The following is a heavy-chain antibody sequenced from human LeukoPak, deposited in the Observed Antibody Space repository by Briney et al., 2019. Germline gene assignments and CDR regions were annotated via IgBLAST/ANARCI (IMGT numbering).Heavy chain of an antibody. CDR2: IYSSGSI. V-gene: IGHV4-39*01. Sequence: PWETLSLTCTVSGDAIISSSFYWVWIRQPPGRGLEWIGSIYSSGSIYYNPSVNSRATISVDTSKKELSLELSSVTAADTSMYYCARLYYSDSAFDYWGQGTLVTVSS. CDR1: GDAIISSSFY. D-gene: IGHD3-10*01. J-gene: IGHJ4*01. CDR3: ARLYYSDSAFDY.